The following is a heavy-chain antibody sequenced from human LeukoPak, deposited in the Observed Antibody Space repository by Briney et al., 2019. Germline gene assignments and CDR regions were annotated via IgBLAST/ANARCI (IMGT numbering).Heavy chain of an antibody. J-gene: IGHJ4*02. Sequence: GGSLRLSCAASGFTFDDYGMSWVRQVPGRGLEWICGINWNSGVTGYADSVKGRFTISRDNAKNSLYLQMNGLRAEDTAVYYCARDQTLMIRGSFDYWGQGTLVTVSS. V-gene: IGHV3-20*04. D-gene: IGHD3-10*01. CDR2: INWNSGVT. CDR3: ARDQTLMIRGSFDY. CDR1: GFTFDDYG.